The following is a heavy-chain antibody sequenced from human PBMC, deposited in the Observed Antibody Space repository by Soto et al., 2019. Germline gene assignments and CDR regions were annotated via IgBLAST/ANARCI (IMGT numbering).Heavy chain of an antibody. Sequence: GGSLRLSCAASGFTFSSYSMNWVRQAPGKGLEWVSSISSSSSYIYYADSVKGRFTISRDNAKNSLYLQMNSLRAEDTAVYYCARDSSSTNAFDIWGQGTMVTVSS. CDR2: ISSSSSYI. J-gene: IGHJ3*02. D-gene: IGHD6-6*01. CDR3: ARDSSSTNAFDI. CDR1: GFTFSSYS. V-gene: IGHV3-21*01.